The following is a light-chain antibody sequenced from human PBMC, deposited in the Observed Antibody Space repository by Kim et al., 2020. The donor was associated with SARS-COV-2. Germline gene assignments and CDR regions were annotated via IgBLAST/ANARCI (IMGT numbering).Light chain of an antibody. J-gene: IGKJ1*01. CDR3: LQHNSYPCT. CDR2: GAS. CDR1: QGVSIH. V-gene: IGKV1-17*03. Sequence: DIQMTQSPSPMSASVGDRVTITCRASQGVSIHLAWFQQKPGKVPKRLIYGASRLQSGVPSRFSGSGSETDFTLTISSLQPEDFATYYCLQHNSYPCTFGQGTKVDIK.